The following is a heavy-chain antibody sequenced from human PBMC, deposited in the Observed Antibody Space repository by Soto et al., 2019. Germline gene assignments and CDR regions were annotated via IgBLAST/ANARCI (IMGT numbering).Heavy chain of an antibody. J-gene: IGHJ6*02. D-gene: IGHD2-15*01. Sequence: QVQLVQSGAEVKKPGASVKVSCKASGSTFTDYYMHWVRQAPGQGREWVGVINPSLSSTSYAQKFQGRVAMTRDTSTSTVYMELSSLRSEDTAVYYCARDLVGGYKGFYYGMDVWGQGTTVTVSS. CDR1: GSTFTDYY. CDR3: ARDLVGGYKGFYYGMDV. V-gene: IGHV1-46*01. CDR2: INPSLSST.